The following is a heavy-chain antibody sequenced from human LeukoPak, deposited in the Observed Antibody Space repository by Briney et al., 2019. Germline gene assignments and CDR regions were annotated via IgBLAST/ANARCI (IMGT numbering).Heavy chain of an antibody. Sequence: GASVKVSCKASGYTFTSYDINWVRQATGQGLEWMGWMNPNSGNTGYAQKFQGRVTMTRNTSISTAYTELSSLRSEDTAVYYCARVAWLTRGELVDPWGQGTLVTVSS. D-gene: IGHD3-10*01. J-gene: IGHJ5*02. CDR3: ARVAWLTRGELVDP. CDR1: GYTFTSYD. CDR2: MNPNSGNT. V-gene: IGHV1-8*01.